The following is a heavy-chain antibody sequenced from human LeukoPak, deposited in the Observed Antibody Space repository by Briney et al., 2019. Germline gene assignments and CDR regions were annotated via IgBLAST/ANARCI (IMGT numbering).Heavy chain of an antibody. J-gene: IGHJ4*02. CDR2: ITDSGNNT. Sequence: GGSLRLSCAASGFTFSNYAMSWVRQAPGKGLEWVSVITDSGNNTYYTGSVKGRFTISRDNSRNTLYLQINSLRAEDTAVYYCAKDLQPRTQTIAVADYWGQGTLVTVSS. CDR3: AKDLQPRTQTIAVADY. D-gene: IGHD6-19*01. V-gene: IGHV3-23*01. CDR1: GFTFSNYA.